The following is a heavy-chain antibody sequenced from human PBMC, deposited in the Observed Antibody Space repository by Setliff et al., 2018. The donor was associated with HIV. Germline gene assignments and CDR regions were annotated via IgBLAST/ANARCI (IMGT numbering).Heavy chain of an antibody. J-gene: IGHJ3*02. Sequence: GSLRLSCAASGFTFDDYAMHWVRQAPGKGLEWVSLISWDGDSTYYADSIKGRFTISRDNSKNSLYLQMNSLRAEDTALYYCAKDTGLYGWGSLNAFDMWGQGTSVTVSS. CDR2: ISWDGDST. CDR1: GFTFDDYA. CDR3: AKDTGLYGWGSLNAFDM. D-gene: IGHD3-10*01. V-gene: IGHV3-43D*03.